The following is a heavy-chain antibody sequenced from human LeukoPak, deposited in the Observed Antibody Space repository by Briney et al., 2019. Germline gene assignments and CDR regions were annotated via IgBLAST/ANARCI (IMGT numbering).Heavy chain of an antibody. CDR3: ARSHYYSSGSYIF. CDR2: ISYDGSNI. D-gene: IGHD3-10*01. CDR1: GFTFNSYA. V-gene: IGHV3-30-3*01. J-gene: IGHJ4*02. Sequence: PGGSLRLSCAASGFTFNSYAMHWVRQAPGEGLEWVAIISYDGSNIHYADSVKGRLTISRDNTRNTVYLQMNSLRVEDTAVYYCARSHYYSSGSYIFWGQGTLVTVSS.